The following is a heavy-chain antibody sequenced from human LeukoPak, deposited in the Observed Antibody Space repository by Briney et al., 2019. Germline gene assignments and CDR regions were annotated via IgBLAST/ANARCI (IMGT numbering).Heavy chain of an antibody. V-gene: IGHV3-15*01. D-gene: IGHD6-19*01. CDR2: IKSKTDGGTT. Sequence: GGSLRLSCAASGFTFSNAWMSWVRQAPGKGLEWVGRIKSKTDGGTTDYAAPVKGRFTISRDDSKNTLYLQMNSLKTEDTAVYYCSTDLGIAVAGHYHYWGQGTLVTVSS. J-gene: IGHJ4*02. CDR1: GFTFSNAW. CDR3: STDLGIAVAGHYHY.